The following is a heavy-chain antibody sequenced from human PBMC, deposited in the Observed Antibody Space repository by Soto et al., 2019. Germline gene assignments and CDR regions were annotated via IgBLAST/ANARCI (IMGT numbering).Heavy chain of an antibody. CDR3: ARQHLYDFWSGSPSNWFDP. D-gene: IGHD3-3*01. V-gene: IGHV1-18*04. CDR1: GYTFTSYC. CDR2: ISAYNGNT. J-gene: IGHJ5*02. Sequence: ASVKVSCKASGYTFTSYCISWVRQAPGQGLEWMGWISAYNGNTNYAQKLQGRVTMTTDTSTSTAYMELRSLRSDDTAVYYCARQHLYDFWSGSPSNWFDPWGQGTLVTVSS.